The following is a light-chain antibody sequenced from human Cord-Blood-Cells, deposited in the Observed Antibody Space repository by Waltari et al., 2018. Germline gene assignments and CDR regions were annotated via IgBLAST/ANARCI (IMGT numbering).Light chain of an antibody. Sequence: EIVLTQSPATLSLSPGERATLSCRASQSVSSYLAWYQQKPGQAPRLLIYDASNMATGIPERFSGSGSGTDFTLTISSLEPEDFAVDYCQQRSNWPPAFGGGTKVEIK. V-gene: IGKV3-11*01. CDR2: DAS. CDR1: QSVSSY. CDR3: QQRSNWPPA. J-gene: IGKJ4*01.